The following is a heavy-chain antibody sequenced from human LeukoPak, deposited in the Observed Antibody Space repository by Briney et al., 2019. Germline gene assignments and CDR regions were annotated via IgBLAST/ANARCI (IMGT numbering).Heavy chain of an antibody. D-gene: IGHD1-26*01. V-gene: IGHV3-23*01. Sequence: PGGSLRLSCAASGFTVSSYAMSWVRQAPGMGLQLVSAISTDGGSTYSADSVKGRFTISRDNSKNTLFLQMNSLRAEDTAVYFCAKDYRGSFTDWGQGTLVTVSS. J-gene: IGHJ4*02. CDR2: ISTDGGST. CDR1: GFTVSSYA. CDR3: AKDYRGSFTD.